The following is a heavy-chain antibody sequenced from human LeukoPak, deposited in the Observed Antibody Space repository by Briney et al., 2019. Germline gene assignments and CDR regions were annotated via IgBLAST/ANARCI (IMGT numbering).Heavy chain of an antibody. CDR3: ARLYDSRRYYFDF. J-gene: IGHJ4*02. V-gene: IGHV4-39*01. CDR1: GGSIRSSSYS. CDR2: IYYSGTT. Sequence: PSETLSLTCTVSGGSIRSSSYSWGWIRQPPGKGLGWIGSIYYSGTTYYNPSLKSRVTISVDTSKSQFSLKLSSVTAADTAVYFCARLYDSRRYYFDFWGQGTLVTVSS. D-gene: IGHD3-22*01.